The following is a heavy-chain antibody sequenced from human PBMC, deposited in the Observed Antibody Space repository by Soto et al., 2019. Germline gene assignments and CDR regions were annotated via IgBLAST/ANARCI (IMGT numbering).Heavy chain of an antibody. V-gene: IGHV3-30*18. CDR1: GFTFSSYG. D-gene: IGHD5-18*01. CDR2: ISYDGSNK. J-gene: IGHJ6*02. CDR3: AKESRYSYGRGAYYYYGMDV. Sequence: QVQLVESGGGVVQPGRSLRLSCAASGFTFSSYGMHWVRQAPGKGLEWVAVISYDGSNKYYADSVKGRFTISRDNSKNTLYLQMNSLRAEDTAVYYGAKESRYSYGRGAYYYYGMDVWGQGTTVTVSS.